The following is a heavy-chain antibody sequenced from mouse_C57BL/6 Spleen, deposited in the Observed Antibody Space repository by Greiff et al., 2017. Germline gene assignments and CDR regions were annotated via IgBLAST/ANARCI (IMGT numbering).Heavy chain of an antibody. CDR3: TRYYGNPDAMDD. CDR1: GYTFTDYE. V-gene: IGHV1-15*01. Sequence: VQLQQSGAELVRPGASVTLSCKASGYTFTDYEMHWVKQTPVHGLEWIGAIDPETGGTAYNQKFKGKAILTADKSSSTAYMELRSLTSEDSAVYYCTRYYGNPDAMDDWGQGTSVTVSS. CDR2: IDPETGGT. D-gene: IGHD2-1*01. J-gene: IGHJ4*01.